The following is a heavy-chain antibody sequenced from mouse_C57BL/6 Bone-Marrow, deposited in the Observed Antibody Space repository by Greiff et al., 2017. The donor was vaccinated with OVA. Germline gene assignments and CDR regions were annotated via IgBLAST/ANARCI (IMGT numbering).Heavy chain of an antibody. Sequence: VQLQQSGPELVKPGASVKISCKASGYTFTDYYMNWVKQSHGKSLEWIGDINPNNGGTSYKQKFKGKATFTVDKSSSTAYMELRSLTSEDSAVYYCALLGMDYWGQGTSVTVSS. CDR2: INPNNGGT. CDR3: ALLGMDY. V-gene: IGHV1-26*01. D-gene: IGHD3-3*01. J-gene: IGHJ4*01. CDR1: GYTFTDYY.